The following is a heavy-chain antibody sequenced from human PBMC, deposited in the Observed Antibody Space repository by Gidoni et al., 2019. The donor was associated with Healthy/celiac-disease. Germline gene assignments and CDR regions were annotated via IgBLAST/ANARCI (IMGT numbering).Heavy chain of an antibody. Sequence: QPQLQESGPGLVKPSETLSLTCTVSGGSISSSRYYWGWIRQPPGKGLEWIGSIYYSGSTYYNPSLKSRVTISVDTSKNQFSLKLSSVTAADTAVYYCAREEKGYYDAFDIWGQGTMVTVSS. D-gene: IGHD3-10*01. CDR1: GGSISSSRYY. J-gene: IGHJ3*02. CDR2: IYYSGST. CDR3: AREEKGYYDAFDI. V-gene: IGHV4-39*07.